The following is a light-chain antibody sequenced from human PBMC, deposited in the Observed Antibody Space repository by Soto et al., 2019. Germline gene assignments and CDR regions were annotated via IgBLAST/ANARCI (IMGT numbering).Light chain of an antibody. Sequence: QTVVTQAPSASGTPGQRVTISCSGSSSNIGSNYVYWHQQLPGTAPKLLIYKNNQRPSGVPDRFSGSKSGTSASLAISGLRSEDEADYYCAAWDDSLNGVVFGGGTKLTVL. CDR2: KNN. J-gene: IGLJ2*01. CDR3: AAWDDSLNGVV. CDR1: SSNIGSNY. V-gene: IGLV1-47*01.